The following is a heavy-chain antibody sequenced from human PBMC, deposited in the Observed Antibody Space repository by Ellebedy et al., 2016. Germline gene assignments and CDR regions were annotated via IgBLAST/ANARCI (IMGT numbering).Heavy chain of an antibody. Sequence: GGSLRLSCAATGFTFSSAGMNWVRQTAGKGLEWLSYIGGGSTPIYYADSVKGRFTISRKNAKNSLYLQMDALRDEDTAMYYCAKDHGWYGDSWGQGILVTDSS. CDR3: AKDHGWYGDS. J-gene: IGHJ4*02. D-gene: IGHD6-19*01. CDR1: GFTFSSAG. CDR2: IGGGSTPI. V-gene: IGHV3-48*02.